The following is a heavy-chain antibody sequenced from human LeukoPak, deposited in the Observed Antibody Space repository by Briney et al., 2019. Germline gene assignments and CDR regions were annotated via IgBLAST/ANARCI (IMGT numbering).Heavy chain of an antibody. V-gene: IGHV3-30*02. CDR2: IENDGSNK. CDR3: AKDLEQWPAVPEY. J-gene: IGHJ4*02. D-gene: IGHD6-19*01. Sequence: PGGSLRLSCAASGFTFKAYGMHWVRQAPGKGLDWVGFIENDGSNKYYAESVKGRSTVSRDNSKNRLYLQMNSLRPEEPALYYCAKDLEQWPAVPEYWGQGTLVIVSS. CDR1: GFTFKAYG.